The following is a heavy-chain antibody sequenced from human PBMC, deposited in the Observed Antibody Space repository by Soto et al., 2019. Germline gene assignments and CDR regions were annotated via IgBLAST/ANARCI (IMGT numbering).Heavy chain of an antibody. CDR2: MNPNSGNT. CDR3: ARERQQLVN. D-gene: IGHD6-13*01. Sequence: QVQLVQSGAEVKKPGASVKVSCKASGYTFTSYDINWVRQATGQGLEWMGWMNPNSGNTAYAQKFQGRVTMTRNTSRCTAYMELSSLGSYDTAVYYFARERQQLVNWGQGTLVSVSS. V-gene: IGHV1-8*01. CDR1: GYTFTSYD. J-gene: IGHJ4*02.